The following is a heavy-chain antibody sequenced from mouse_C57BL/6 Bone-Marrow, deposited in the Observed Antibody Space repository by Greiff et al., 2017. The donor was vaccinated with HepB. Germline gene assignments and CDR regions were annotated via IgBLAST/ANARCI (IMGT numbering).Heavy chain of an antibody. V-gene: IGHV1-69*01. CDR1: GYTFTSYW. D-gene: IGHD2-14*01. CDR2: IDPSDSYT. CDR3: ARKRGNYFDY. J-gene: IGHJ2*01. Sequence: QVQLQQPGAELVMPGASVKLSCKASGYTFTSYWMHWVKQRPGQGLEWIGEIDPSDSYTNYNQKFKGKSTLTVDKSSSTAYMQLSSLTSEDSAVYCCARKRGNYFDYWGQGTTLTVSS.